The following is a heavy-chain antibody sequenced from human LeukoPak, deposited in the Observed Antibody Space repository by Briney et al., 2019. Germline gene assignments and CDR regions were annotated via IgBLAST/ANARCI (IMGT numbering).Heavy chain of an antibody. CDR1: GFSVSDKC. V-gene: IGHV3-53*01. CDR2: IYSGGST. Sequence: GFSLRLSCQASGFSVSDKCMREVRQAPGQELEWVSCIYSGGSTYYADSVKGRFTISRDNSKNTLYLQMKSLRLEDTAVYYCARGPYGDPLSQLDYWGQGTLVTVSS. J-gene: IGHJ4*02. CDR3: ARGPYGDPLSQLDY. D-gene: IGHD2-21*02.